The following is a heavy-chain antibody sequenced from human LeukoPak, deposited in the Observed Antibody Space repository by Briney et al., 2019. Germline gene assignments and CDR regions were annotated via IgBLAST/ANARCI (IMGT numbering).Heavy chain of an antibody. Sequence: SETLSLTCTVSGGSISSGSYYWSWIRQPAGKGLEWIGRIYTSGSTNYNPSLKSRVTISVDTSKNQFSLKLSSVTAADTAVYYCARVGTRYCSGGSCYSVGAARLGYYYYMDVWGKGTTVTVSS. CDR2: IYTSGST. CDR1: GGSISSGSYY. J-gene: IGHJ6*03. V-gene: IGHV4-61*02. D-gene: IGHD2-15*01. CDR3: ARVGTRYCSGGSCYSVGAARLGYYYYMDV.